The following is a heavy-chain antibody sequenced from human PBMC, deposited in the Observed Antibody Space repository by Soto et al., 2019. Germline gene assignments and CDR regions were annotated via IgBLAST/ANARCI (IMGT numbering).Heavy chain of an antibody. J-gene: IGHJ5*02. D-gene: IGHD3-16*01. CDR3: ARDTLVRGFDP. CDR2: ISAYNGNT. V-gene: IGHV1-18*01. Sequence: ASVKVSCKASGYTFTSYDINWVRLAPGQGLEWMGWISAYNGNTNYAQKLQGRVTMTTDTSTSTAYMELRSLRSDDTAVYYCARDTLVRGFDPWGQGTLVTVSS. CDR1: GYTFTSYD.